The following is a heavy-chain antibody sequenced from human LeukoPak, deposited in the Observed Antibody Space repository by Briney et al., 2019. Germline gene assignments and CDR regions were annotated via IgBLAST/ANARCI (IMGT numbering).Heavy chain of an antibody. CDR3: ARGDDYGDMDY. D-gene: IGHD4-17*01. CDR2: IYSGGST. CDR1: AFTFSNYA. V-gene: IGHV3-53*04. J-gene: IGHJ4*02. Sequence: PGGSLRLSCAASAFTFSNYAMSWVRQAPGKGLEWVSVIYSGGSTYYADSVKGRFTISRHNSKNTLYLQMNSLRAEDTAVYYCARGDDYGDMDYWGQGTLVTVSS.